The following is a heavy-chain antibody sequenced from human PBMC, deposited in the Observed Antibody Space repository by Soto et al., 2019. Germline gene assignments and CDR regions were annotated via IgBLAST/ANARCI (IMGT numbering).Heavy chain of an antibody. Sequence: QLQLQESGPGLGKPSETLSLTGTVSGGSITGTYYYWGWIRQSPGKGLEYIGSIHYIGRTYYNPSLQCRVTVSVDTSKSQFSLRLVSVTAADTAVYFCARHGSGTYYLIDYWGQGTLVTVSS. J-gene: IGHJ4*02. CDR2: IHYIGRT. CDR3: ARHGSGTYYLIDY. V-gene: IGHV4-39*01. D-gene: IGHD3-10*01. CDR1: GGSITGTYYY.